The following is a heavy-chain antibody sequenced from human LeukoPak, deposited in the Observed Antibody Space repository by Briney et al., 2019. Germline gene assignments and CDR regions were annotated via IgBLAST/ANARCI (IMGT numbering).Heavy chain of an antibody. D-gene: IGHD3-3*01. J-gene: IGHJ4*02. CDR2: IYYSGST. Sequence: KASGTLSLTCTVSGGSISSYYWSWIRQPPGKGLEWIGYIYYSGSTNYNPSLKSRVTISVDTSKNQFSLKLSSVTAADTAVYYCARGSRVVPFDYWGQGTLVTVSS. CDR3: ARGSRVVPFDY. V-gene: IGHV4-59*01. CDR1: GGSISSYY.